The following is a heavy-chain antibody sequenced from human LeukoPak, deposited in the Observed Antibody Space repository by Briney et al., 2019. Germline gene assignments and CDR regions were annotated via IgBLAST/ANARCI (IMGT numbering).Heavy chain of an antibody. V-gene: IGHV3-23*01. D-gene: IGHD3-10*01. CDR1: GFTFSSYA. Sequence: GGSLRLSRAASGFTFSSYAMSWVRQAPGKGLEWVSAISGSGGSIYYADSVKGRFTISRYNSKNTLYLQMNSLRAEDTAVYYCAKKEAYYYGSGSDYFDYWGQGTLVTVSS. CDR2: ISGSGGSI. CDR3: AKKEAYYYGSGSDYFDY. J-gene: IGHJ4*02.